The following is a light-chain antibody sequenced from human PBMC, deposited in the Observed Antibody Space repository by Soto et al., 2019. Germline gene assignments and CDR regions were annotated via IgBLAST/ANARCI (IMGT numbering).Light chain of an antibody. Sequence: QSALTQPASVSGSPGQSITIACTGPSSDVGSYNLVSWYQQYPGKAPKLIIFEVFKRPSGVSHRFSGSQSGNTASLTISGLQAEDEYNSYCCSYAGRATYVFGGGTKLAVL. J-gene: IGLJ2*01. V-gene: IGLV2-23*02. CDR2: EVF. CDR3: CSYAGRATYV. CDR1: SSDVGSYNL.